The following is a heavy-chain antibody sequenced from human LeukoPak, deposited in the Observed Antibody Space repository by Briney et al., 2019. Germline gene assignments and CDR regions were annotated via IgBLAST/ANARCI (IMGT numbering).Heavy chain of an antibody. V-gene: IGHV4-59*01. J-gene: IGHJ4*02. D-gene: IGHD3-22*01. CDR2: IHHSGVT. CDR3: ARRGYYYDSRGYYYFDY. CDR1: GGSISTYY. Sequence: SETLSLTCTVSGGSISTYYWSWIRQPPGKGLEWIGDIHHSGVTDYNPSLTSRVTISVDTSKNQFSLRLSSVTAADTAVYHCARRGYYYDSRGYYYFDYWGQGTLVTVSS.